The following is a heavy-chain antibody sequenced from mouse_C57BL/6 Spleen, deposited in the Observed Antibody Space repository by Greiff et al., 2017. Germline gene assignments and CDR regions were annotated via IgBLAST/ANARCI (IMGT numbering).Heavy chain of an antibody. CDR3: ARGGYDSSFAY. CDR2: IYPGDGDT. Sequence: QVQLQQSGPELVKPGASVKISCKASGYAFSSSWMNWVKQRPGKGLEWIGRIYPGDGDTNYNGKFKGKATLTADKSSSTAYMQLSSLTSEDSAVYFCARGGYDSSFAYWGQGTLVTVSA. V-gene: IGHV1-82*01. D-gene: IGHD2-4*01. CDR1: GYAFSSSW. J-gene: IGHJ3*01.